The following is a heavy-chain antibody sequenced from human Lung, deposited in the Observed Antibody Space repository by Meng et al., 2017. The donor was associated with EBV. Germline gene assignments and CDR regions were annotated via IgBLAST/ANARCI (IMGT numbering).Heavy chain of an antibody. CDR1: GYSFTTSW. V-gene: IGHV5-51*01. J-gene: IGHJ4*02. Sequence: VQVVEFGAEVKKPGEEQKISGEASGYSFTTSWIGWVRQMPGKGLEWMGIIYPGDSDTRYSPSFQGQVTISADKSISTAYLQWSSLKASDTAMYYCARLPGRDGAPSDYWGQGTLVTVSA. CDR3: ARLPGRDGAPSDY. D-gene: IGHD1-26*01. CDR2: IYPGDSDT.